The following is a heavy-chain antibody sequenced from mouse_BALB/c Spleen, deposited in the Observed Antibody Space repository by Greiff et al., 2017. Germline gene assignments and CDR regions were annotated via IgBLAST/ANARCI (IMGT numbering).Heavy chain of an antibody. CDR3: ARPFITTVDFDY. J-gene: IGHJ2*01. CDR1: GYSITSGYS. D-gene: IGHD1-1*01. CDR2: IHYSGST. Sequence: DVKLQESGPDLVKPSQSLSLTCTVTGYSITSGYSWHWIRQFPGNKLEWMGYIHYSGSTNYNPSLKSRISITRDTSKNQFFLQLNSVTTEDTATYYCARPFITTVDFDYWGQGTTLTVSS. V-gene: IGHV3-1*02.